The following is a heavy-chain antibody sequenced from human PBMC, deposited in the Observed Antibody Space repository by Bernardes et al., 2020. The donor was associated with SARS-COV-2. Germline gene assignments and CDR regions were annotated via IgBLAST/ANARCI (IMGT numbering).Heavy chain of an antibody. CDR1: GGSISSYY. J-gene: IGHJ5*02. V-gene: IGHV4-59*08. Sequence: PDPLCLICTVSGGSISSYYWSWMRQPPGKGLEWIGYIYYSGSTNYNPSLKSRVTISVDTSKNQFSLKLSSVTAADTAVYYCARQPLGYSSISWFDLWGQGTLVTVSS. CDR2: IYYSGST. D-gene: IGHD6-13*01. CDR3: ARQPLGYSSISWFDL.